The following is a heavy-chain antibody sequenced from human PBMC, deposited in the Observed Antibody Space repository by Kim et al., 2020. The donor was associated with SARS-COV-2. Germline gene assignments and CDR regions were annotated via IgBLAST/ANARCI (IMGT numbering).Heavy chain of an antibody. CDR2: ISGSGGST. D-gene: IGHD4-17*01. V-gene: IGHV3-23*01. Sequence: GGSLRLSCAASGFTFSSYAMSWVRQAPGKGLEWVSAISGSGGSTYYADSVKGRFTISRDNSKNTLYLQMNSLRAEDTAVYYCAKGSTTVVMDPYYFDYWGQGTLVTVSS. J-gene: IGHJ4*02. CDR1: GFTFSSYA. CDR3: AKGSTTVVMDPYYFDY.